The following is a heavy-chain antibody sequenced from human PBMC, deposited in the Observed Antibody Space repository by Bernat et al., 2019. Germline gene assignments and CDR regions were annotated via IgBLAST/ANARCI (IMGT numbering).Heavy chain of an antibody. V-gene: IGHV3-21*01. CDR1: GFTFSSYS. J-gene: IGHJ4*02. CDR2: ISSSSSYI. Sequence: EVQLVESGGGLVKPGGSLRLSCAASGFTFSSYSMNWVRQAPGKGLEWVSSISSSSSYIYYADSVKGRFTISRDNAKNSLYLQMYSLRAEDTAVYYCATTIVATIFPDYWGQGTLVTVSS. D-gene: IGHD5-12*01. CDR3: ATTIVATIFPDY.